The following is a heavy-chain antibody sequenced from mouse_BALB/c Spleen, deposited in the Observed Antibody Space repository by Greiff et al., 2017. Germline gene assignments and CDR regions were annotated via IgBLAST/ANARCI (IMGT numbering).Heavy chain of an antibody. CDR3: ARPRYGSSPSYWYFDV. V-gene: IGHV3-8*02. CDR2: ISYSGST. Sequence: EVKLMESGPSLVKPSQTLSLTCSVTGDSITSGYWNWIRKFPGNKLEYMGYISYSGSTYYNPSLKSRISITRDTSKNQYYLRLNSVTTEDTATYYCARPRYGSSPSYWYFDVWGAGTTVTVAS. D-gene: IGHD1-1*01. CDR1: GDSITSGY. J-gene: IGHJ1*01.